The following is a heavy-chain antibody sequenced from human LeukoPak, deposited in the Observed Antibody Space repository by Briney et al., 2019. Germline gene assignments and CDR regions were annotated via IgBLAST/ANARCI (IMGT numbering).Heavy chain of an antibody. Sequence: GGSLRLSCAASGFTFDDYAMHWVRQAPGKGLEWVSGISWNSGSIGYADSVKGRFTISRDNAKNSLYLQMNSLRAEDMALYYCVKDRRNPYRPEGPFDPWGQGTLVTVSS. CDR3: VKDRRNPYRPEGPFDP. D-gene: IGHD1-14*01. V-gene: IGHV3-9*03. CDR2: ISWNSGSI. J-gene: IGHJ5*02. CDR1: GFTFDDYA.